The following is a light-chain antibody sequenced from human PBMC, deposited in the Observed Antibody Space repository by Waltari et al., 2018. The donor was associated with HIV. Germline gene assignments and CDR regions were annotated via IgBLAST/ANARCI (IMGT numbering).Light chain of an antibody. V-gene: IGLV2-14*03. CDR1: THDVGRYEY. CDR3: NSYTSTDRWV. CDR2: DVT. J-gene: IGLJ3*02. Sequence: QSALTPSASVSGSPGQSITISCTGTTHDVGRYEYVSWYQQPPGKAPKLLIYDVTYRPSGVSTRFSGSKSGNTASLTVSGLQAEDEADYYCNSYTSTDRWVFGGGTKLTVL.